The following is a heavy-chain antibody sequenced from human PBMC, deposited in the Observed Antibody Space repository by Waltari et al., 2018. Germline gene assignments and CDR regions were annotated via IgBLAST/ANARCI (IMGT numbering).Heavy chain of an antibody. D-gene: IGHD6-19*01. V-gene: IGHV3-21*02. Sequence: DVQLVESGGGLVKSGGSLRLPSPSSGVTPGTFNVNRVRQPPGKGLDGVSTSGRSGNYIYYADAVKGRFTISRDNAKNALFLHMNSLRGDDTAVYFCAGDGSSSAFHSWGQGTLVTVSS. CDR1: GVTPGTFN. CDR2: SGRSGNYI. J-gene: IGHJ1*01. CDR3: AGDGSSSAFHS.